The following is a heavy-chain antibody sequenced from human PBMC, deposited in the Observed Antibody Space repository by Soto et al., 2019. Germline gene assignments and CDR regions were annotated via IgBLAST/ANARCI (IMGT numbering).Heavy chain of an antibody. V-gene: IGHV3-23*01. D-gene: IGHD3-16*01. J-gene: IGHJ4*02. CDR2: ISGTGPGT. Sequence: GGSLRLSCAASGFTFNNYAMSWVRQAPGKGLEWVSSISGTGPGTYYADSVKGRLTISRDSSKNTLYLQMNSLRAEDTAVYYCAREFGGYYFDYWGQGTLVTVSS. CDR3: AREFGGYYFDY. CDR1: GFTFNNYA.